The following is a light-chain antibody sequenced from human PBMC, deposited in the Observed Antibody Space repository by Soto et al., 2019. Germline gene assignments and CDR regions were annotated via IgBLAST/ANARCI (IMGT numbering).Light chain of an antibody. J-gene: IGKJ4*02. CDR3: QQSYSTPHS. CDR1: QSISSD. Sequence: DIQMTQSPSSLSASVGDRVTITCRASQSISSDLNWYQQKPGKAPKLLIYAASSLQSGVPSRFSGSGSGTDFTLTISSLQPEDCATYYCQQSYSTPHSFGGGTKVEIK. CDR2: AAS. V-gene: IGKV1-39*01.